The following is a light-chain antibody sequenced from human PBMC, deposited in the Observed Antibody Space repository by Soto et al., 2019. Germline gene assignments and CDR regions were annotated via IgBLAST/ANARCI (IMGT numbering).Light chain of an antibody. Sequence: DIQMTQSPSTLSASVGDRVTITCRASQSISIWLAWYQQKPGKAPKLLIYKASSLESGVPSRFSGSGSGTEFPLTISSLQPDDFATYYCQQYNSYPPTFGPGTKVDIK. J-gene: IGKJ3*01. CDR1: QSISIW. CDR3: QQYNSYPPT. CDR2: KAS. V-gene: IGKV1-5*03.